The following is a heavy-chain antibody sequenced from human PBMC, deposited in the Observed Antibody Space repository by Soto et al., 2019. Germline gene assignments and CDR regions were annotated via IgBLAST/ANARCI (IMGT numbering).Heavy chain of an antibody. J-gene: IGHJ3*02. Sequence: GGSLRLSCAASGFTVTSNYMSWVRQAPGKGLEWVSVIYSDGSTYYADSVKGRFTISRDNSKNTLYLQMNSLRAEDTAVYYCASTPSWRLHHYAFDIWGQGTMVTVSS. CDR2: IYSDGST. CDR3: ASTPSWRLHHYAFDI. D-gene: IGHD3-3*01. CDR1: GFTVTSNY. V-gene: IGHV3-66*01.